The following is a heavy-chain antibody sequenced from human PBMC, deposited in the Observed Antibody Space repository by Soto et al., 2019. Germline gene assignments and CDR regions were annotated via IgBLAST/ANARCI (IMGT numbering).Heavy chain of an antibody. CDR2: IYYSGST. Sequence: LSLTCTVSGGSISSYYWSWIRQPPGKGLEWFGYIYYSGSTNYNPSLKSRVTISVDTSKNQFSLKLSSVTAADTAVYYCASLGGDYYYGSGRRDYYYMDVWGKGTTVTVSS. J-gene: IGHJ6*03. CDR3: ASLGGDYYYGSGRRDYYYMDV. V-gene: IGHV4-59*01. D-gene: IGHD3-10*01. CDR1: GGSISSYY.